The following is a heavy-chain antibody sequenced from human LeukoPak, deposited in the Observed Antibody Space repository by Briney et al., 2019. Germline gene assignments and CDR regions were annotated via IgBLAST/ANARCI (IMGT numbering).Heavy chain of an antibody. J-gene: IGHJ4*02. CDR1: GFTFSSYA. CDR3: ARDLWILGDY. D-gene: IGHD5-18*01. CDR2: ISYDGSNK. Sequence: GGSLRLSCAASGFTFSSYAMHWVRQAPGKGLEWVAVISYDGSNKYYADSVKGRFTISRDNSKNTLYLQMNSLRAEDTAVYYRARDLWILGDYWGQGTLVTVSS. V-gene: IGHV3-30-3*01.